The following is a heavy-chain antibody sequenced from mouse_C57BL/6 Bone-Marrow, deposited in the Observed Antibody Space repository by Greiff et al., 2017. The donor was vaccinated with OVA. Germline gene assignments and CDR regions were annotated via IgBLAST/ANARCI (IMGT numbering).Heavy chain of an antibody. D-gene: IGHD1-1*01. Sequence: QVQLKQPGAELVKPGASVKMSCKASGYTFTSYWITWVKQRPGQGLEWIGDIYPGSGSTNYNEKFKSKATLTVDTSSSTAYMQLSSLTSEDSAVYYCARQGGGTVGYFDVWGTGTTVTVSS. V-gene: IGHV1-55*01. CDR2: IYPGSGST. CDR1: GYTFTSYW. CDR3: ARQGGGTVGYFDV. J-gene: IGHJ1*03.